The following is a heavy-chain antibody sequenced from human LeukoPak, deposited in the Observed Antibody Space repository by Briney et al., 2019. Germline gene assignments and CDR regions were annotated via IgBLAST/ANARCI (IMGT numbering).Heavy chain of an antibody. D-gene: IGHD3-16*02. Sequence: GGSLRLSCAASGFTFSSYAMSWVRQAPGKGLEWVSLISGDGGSTYYADSVKGRFTISRDNSKNSLYLQMNSLRTEDTALYYCAKDLGDYVWGSYRPPPGFFDYWGQGTLVTASS. CDR3: AKDLGDYVWGSYRPPPGFFDY. CDR2: ISGDGGST. J-gene: IGHJ4*02. V-gene: IGHV3-43*02. CDR1: GFTFSSYA.